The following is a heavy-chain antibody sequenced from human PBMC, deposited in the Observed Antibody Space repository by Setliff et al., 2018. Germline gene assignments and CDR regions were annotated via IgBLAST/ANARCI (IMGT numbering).Heavy chain of an antibody. CDR2: IYIGGSA. D-gene: IGHD6-19*01. CDR1: GGSISNYY. CDR3: AREQWLDPPGYYYMDV. Sequence: SETLTLTCTVSGGSISNYYWSWIRQPAGKGLEWIGHIYIGGSANYNPSLKSRVTMSIDTSKNQFSLKLNSVTAADMAVYYCAREQWLDPPGYYYMDVWAKGTTVTVSS. V-gene: IGHV4-4*07. J-gene: IGHJ6*03.